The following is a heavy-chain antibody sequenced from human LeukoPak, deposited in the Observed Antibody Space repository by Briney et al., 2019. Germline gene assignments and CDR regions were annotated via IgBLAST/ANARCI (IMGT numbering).Heavy chain of an antibody. J-gene: IGHJ4*02. V-gene: IGHV4-39*01. CDR1: GGPISSSSYY. D-gene: IGHD5-18*01. Sequence: SETLSLTCTVSGGPISSSSYYWGWTRQPPGKGPQWIGRLYYSGNTYYNPSLKSRGTISVDTSKNQFSLKLSSVTAADTTVYYCARQSTAMGTFDYWGQGTLVPVSS. CDR3: ARQSTAMGTFDY. CDR2: LYYSGNT.